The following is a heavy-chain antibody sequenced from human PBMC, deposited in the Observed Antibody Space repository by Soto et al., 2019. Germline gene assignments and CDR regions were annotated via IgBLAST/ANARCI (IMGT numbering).Heavy chain of an antibody. D-gene: IGHD3-9*01. V-gene: IGHV1-69*13. Sequence: SVKVSCKASGGTFSSYAISWVRQAPGQGLEWMGGIIPIFGTANYAQKFRGRVTITADESTSTAYMELSSLRSEDTAVYYCARDPLEKYAILTGDQWFDYWGQGTLVTVSS. CDR3: ARDPLEKYAILTGDQWFDY. CDR2: IIPIFGTA. CDR1: GGTFSSYA. J-gene: IGHJ4*02.